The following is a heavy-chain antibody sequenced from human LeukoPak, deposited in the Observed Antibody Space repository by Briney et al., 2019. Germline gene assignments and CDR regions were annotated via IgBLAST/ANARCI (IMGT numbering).Heavy chain of an antibody. CDR1: GFTFSNYG. Sequence: GGSLRLSCAASGFTFSNYGMHWARQAPGKGLEWVAFIGFDGSDHSYADSVKGRFTISRDNSKNTLYLQMNSLRREDTAIYYCAKSRVQQMPGGFDFWGQGILVSVSS. CDR2: IGFDGSDH. CDR3: AKSRVQQMPGGFDF. V-gene: IGHV3-30*02. J-gene: IGHJ4*02. D-gene: IGHD6-13*01.